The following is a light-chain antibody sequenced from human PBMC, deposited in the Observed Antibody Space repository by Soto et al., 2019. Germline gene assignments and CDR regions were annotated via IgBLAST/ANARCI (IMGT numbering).Light chain of an antibody. J-gene: IGLJ2*01. CDR2: EVN. V-gene: IGLV2-8*01. CDR3: SSYAGSLVV. Sequence: QSVLTQPASLSGSPGQSITISCTGTSSDIGAYDYVSWFQQHPGKAPKLMISEVNNRPSGVPDRFSGSKSGNTAALTVSGLQAEDEAVYYCSSYAGSLVVFGGGTKLTVL. CDR1: SSDIGAYDY.